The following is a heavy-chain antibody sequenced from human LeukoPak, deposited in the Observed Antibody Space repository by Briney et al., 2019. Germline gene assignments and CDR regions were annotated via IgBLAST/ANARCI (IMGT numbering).Heavy chain of an antibody. Sequence: GGSLRLSCAASGITFGNNWMHWVRQAPGKGLVWVSGINAHGTSTRYADSVKGRFTISRDNAKNTLYLHMNSLRAEDTAVYYCARVPLSGSFAFDYWGQGVLVTVSS. D-gene: IGHD1-26*01. V-gene: IGHV3-74*01. CDR2: INAHGTST. J-gene: IGHJ4*02. CDR1: GITFGNNW. CDR3: ARVPLSGSFAFDY.